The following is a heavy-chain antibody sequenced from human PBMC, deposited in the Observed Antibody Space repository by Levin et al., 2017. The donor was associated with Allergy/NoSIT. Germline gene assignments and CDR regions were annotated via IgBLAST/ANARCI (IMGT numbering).Heavy chain of an antibody. D-gene: IGHD3-10*01. J-gene: IGHJ2*01. CDR3: ARAPSYGSGSYYNGGYFDL. CDR2: IGTAGDT. CDR1: GFTFSSYD. V-gene: IGHV3-13*04. Sequence: GESLKISCAASGFTFSSYDMHWVRQATGKGLEWVSAIGTAGDTYYPGSVKGRFTISRENAKNSLYLQMNSLRAGDTAVYYCARAPSYGSGSYYNGGYFDLWGRGTLVTVSS.